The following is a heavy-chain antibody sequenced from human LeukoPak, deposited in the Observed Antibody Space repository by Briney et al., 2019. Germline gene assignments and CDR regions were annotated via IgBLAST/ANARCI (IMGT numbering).Heavy chain of an antibody. Sequence: ASVKVSCKASGYTFTSYYMHWVRQAPGQGLEWMGIINPSGGSTSYAQKFQGRVTMTRNTSISTAYMELSSLRSEDTAVYYCARGIGGTPRYCSGGSCYSTAYWGQGTLVTVSS. D-gene: IGHD2-15*01. CDR1: GYTFTSYY. V-gene: IGHV1-46*01. J-gene: IGHJ4*02. CDR2: INPSGGST. CDR3: ARGIGGTPRYCSGGSCYSTAY.